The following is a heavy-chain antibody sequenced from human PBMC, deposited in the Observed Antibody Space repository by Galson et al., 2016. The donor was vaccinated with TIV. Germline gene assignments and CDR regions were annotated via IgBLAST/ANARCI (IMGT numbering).Heavy chain of an antibody. CDR2: ILPISATT. D-gene: IGHD2-15*01. V-gene: IGHV1-69*05. J-gene: IGHJ4*01. Sequence: SVKVSCKASGGTFNNYAINWVRQAPGQGLEWMGGILPISATTNFAQNFQGRITLTTDESTSTVYMGLSSLRSEDTAVYFCARDIPCGGSCYFFDDWGQGGNYKRYYFDQWGPGTLVTVSS. CDR1: GGTFNNYA. CDR3: ARDIPCGGSCYFFDDWGQGGNYKRYYFDQ.